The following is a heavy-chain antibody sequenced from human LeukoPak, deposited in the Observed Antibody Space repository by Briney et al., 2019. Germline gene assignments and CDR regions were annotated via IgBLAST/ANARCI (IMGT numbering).Heavy chain of an antibody. J-gene: IGHJ5*02. D-gene: IGHD3-9*01. CDR1: GGTFSSYA. CDR3: APAGYDILTGYYNNWFDP. Sequence: GASVKVSCKASGGTFSSYAISWVRQAPGQGLEWMGRIIPILGIANYAQKFQGRVTITADKSTSTAYMELSSLRSEDTAVYYCAPAGYDILTGYYNNWFDPWGQGTLVTVSS. V-gene: IGHV1-69*04. CDR2: IIPILGIA.